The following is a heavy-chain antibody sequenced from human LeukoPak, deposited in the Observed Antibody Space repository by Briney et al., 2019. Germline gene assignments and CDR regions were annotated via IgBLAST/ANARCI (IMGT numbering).Heavy chain of an antibody. V-gene: IGHV3-74*01. J-gene: IGHJ4*02. CDR3: GRGRGGNYGGSSGHFDL. D-gene: IGHD4-23*01. CDR2: IITDGSTT. CDR1: GFTFSTYW. Sequence: PGGSLRLSCAPSGFTFSTYWMLWVRHAPGKGLMWLSRIITDGSTTTYADSVKGRFTISRDNSKNTLYLQMNSLRAEDTAVYYCGRGRGGNYGGSSGHFDLWGQGTLVTVSS.